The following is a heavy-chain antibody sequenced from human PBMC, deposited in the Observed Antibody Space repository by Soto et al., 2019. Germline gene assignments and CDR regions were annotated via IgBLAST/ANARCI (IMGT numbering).Heavy chain of an antibody. CDR1: WFKGIDND. Sequence: GSLRVSSGVAWFKGIDNDSSRVLQAPGKGLEWVSVIYSGGSTYYADSVKGRFTISRDNSKNTLYLQMNSLRAEDTAVYYCAREVVAATFFPWFAPWGQGTLVPVSP. D-gene: IGHD2-15*01. J-gene: IGHJ5*02. V-gene: IGHV3-66*01. CDR2: IYSGGST. CDR3: AREVVAATFFPWFAP.